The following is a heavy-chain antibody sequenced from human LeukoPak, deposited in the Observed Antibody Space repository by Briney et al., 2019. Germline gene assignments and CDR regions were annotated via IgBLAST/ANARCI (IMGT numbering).Heavy chain of an antibody. Sequence: PGGSLRLSCAASGFTFSSYAMTWVRQAPGKGLEWVSAISGSGGSTYYADSVKGRFTISRDNSKNTLYLQMNSLRAEDTAVYYCAKAAPRGSSWYKVGFDPWGQGTLVTVSS. CDR1: GFTFSSYA. J-gene: IGHJ5*02. CDR3: AKAAPRGSSWYKVGFDP. D-gene: IGHD6-13*01. V-gene: IGHV3-23*01. CDR2: ISGSGGST.